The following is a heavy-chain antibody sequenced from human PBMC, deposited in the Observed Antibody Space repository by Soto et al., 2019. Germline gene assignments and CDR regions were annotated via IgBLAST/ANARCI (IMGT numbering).Heavy chain of an antibody. J-gene: IGHJ6*02. V-gene: IGHV6-1*01. CDR2: TYHRSKWYN. Sequence: SQTLSLTCAISGDSVSSNSAAWNWIRQSPSRGLEWLGRTYHRSKWYNDYAVSVKSRITINPDTSKNQFSLQLNSVTPEDTAVYYCARERYYDFWSGYWMYYYYGMDVWGQGTTVTVSS. CDR1: GDSVSSNSAA. CDR3: ARERYYDFWSGYWMYYYYGMDV. D-gene: IGHD3-3*01.